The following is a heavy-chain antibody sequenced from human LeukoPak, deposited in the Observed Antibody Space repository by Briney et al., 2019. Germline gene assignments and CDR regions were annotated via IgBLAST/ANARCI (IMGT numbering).Heavy chain of an antibody. D-gene: IGHD3-22*01. Sequence: ASVKVSCKASGYTFTCYYMHWVRQAPGQGLEWMGWINPNSGGTNYAQKFQGRVTMTRDTSISPAYMELSRLESDDPAVYDCAKTYYFDSSGYTPSFDPWGQGTLVTVSS. CDR3: AKTYYFDSSGYTPSFDP. J-gene: IGHJ5*02. CDR2: INPNSGGT. V-gene: IGHV1-2*02. CDR1: GYTFTCYY.